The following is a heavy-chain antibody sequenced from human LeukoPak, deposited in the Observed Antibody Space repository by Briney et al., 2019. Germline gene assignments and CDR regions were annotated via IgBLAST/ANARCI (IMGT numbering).Heavy chain of an antibody. CDR2: LYYSGNT. CDR1: GGSISSSGSY. V-gene: IGHV4-39*07. Sequence: SETLSLTCTVSGGSISSSGSYWGWIRQPPGKGLEWIGSLYYSGNTYNPSLKSRVTISVDTSKNQLYLNLTSVNAADTAMYYCARVMAARREDLNWFDTWGQGTLVTVSS. CDR3: ARVMAARREDLNWFDT. D-gene: IGHD6-6*01. J-gene: IGHJ5*02.